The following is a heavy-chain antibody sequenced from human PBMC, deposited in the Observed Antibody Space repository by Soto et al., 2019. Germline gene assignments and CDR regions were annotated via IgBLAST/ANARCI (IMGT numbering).Heavy chain of an antibody. V-gene: IGHV1-18*01. D-gene: IGHD3-3*01. CDR1: GYTFTSYG. J-gene: IGHJ6*02. CDR2: ISAYNGNT. Sequence: QVQLVQSGAEVKKPGASVKVSCKASGYTFTSYGISWVRQAPGQGIEWMGWISAYNGNTNYAQKVQGRVTMTTDTSTSTAYMELRSLRSDDTAVYYCARGKVGDFWSGYQNMYYYYGMDVWGQGTTVTVSS. CDR3: ARGKVGDFWSGYQNMYYYYGMDV.